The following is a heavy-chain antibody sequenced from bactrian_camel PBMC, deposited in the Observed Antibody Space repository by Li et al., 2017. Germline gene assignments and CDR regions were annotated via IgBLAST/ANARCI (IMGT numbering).Heavy chain of an antibody. J-gene: IGHJ4*01. CDR2: IGSGGGTY. V-gene: IGHV3S40*01. CDR3: AKGET. Sequence: VQLVESGGGLVQPGGSLRLSCAASGFTFSNYDMSWVRQTPGKGLEWVSTIGSGGGTYWYADSVKGLFTISRDDAKNTLYLQLNRLKTEDTAMYYCAKGETRGQGTQVTVS. CDR1: GFTFSNYD.